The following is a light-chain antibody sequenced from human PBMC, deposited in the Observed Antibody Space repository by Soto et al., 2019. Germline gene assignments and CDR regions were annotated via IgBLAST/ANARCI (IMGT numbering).Light chain of an antibody. J-gene: IGLJ3*02. Sequence: QSVLTQPPSASGTPGQRVTISCSGSSSNIGSHTVNWYQQFPGTAPKLLIYSSNLRPSGVPDRFSGSISGTSASLAISGLQSEDEADYHCATWDDSLNGRVVFGGGTKVTVL. CDR1: SSNIGSHT. CDR3: ATWDDSLNGRVV. V-gene: IGLV1-44*01. CDR2: SSN.